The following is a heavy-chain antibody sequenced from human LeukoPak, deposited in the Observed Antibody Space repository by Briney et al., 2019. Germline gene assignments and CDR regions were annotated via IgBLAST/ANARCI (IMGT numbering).Heavy chain of an antibody. CDR3: ARDGEHFDFWSGYYSNWFDP. Sequence: PSETPSLTCTVSGGSISSYYWSWIRQPPGKGLEWIGYIYYSGSTNYNPSLKSRVTISVDTSKNQFSLKLSSVTGADTGVDYWARDGEHFDFWSGYYSNWFDPRGQGTLGTLS. CDR1: GGSISSYY. V-gene: IGHV4-59*01. J-gene: IGHJ5*02. D-gene: IGHD3-3*01. CDR2: IYYSGST.